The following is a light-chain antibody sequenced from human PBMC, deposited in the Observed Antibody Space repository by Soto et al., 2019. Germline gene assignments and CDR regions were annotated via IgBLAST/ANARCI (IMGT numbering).Light chain of an antibody. Sequence: EIVLTQSPGTLSLSPGERATLSCRASQSVATDLAWYQQKLGQAPRLLIYGVATRATGSPARFSGSGSGTEITLTISSLPSEDFTVYYCQTYNNWRTFSQGTKVHIK. CDR2: GVA. J-gene: IGKJ1*01. V-gene: IGKV3-15*01. CDR3: QTYNNWRT. CDR1: QSVATD.